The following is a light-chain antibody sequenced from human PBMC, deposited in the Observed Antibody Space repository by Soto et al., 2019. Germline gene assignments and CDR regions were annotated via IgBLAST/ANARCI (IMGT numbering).Light chain of an antibody. Sequence: EIVLTQSPATLALSPGERATLSYRASQSVSSYLAWYQQKPGQAPRHIIYDASNRATGIPARFSGSWSGTDCTLTISSLEPEDVAVYYCQQRSNWPITFGQGTRLEIK. CDR3: QQRSNWPIT. J-gene: IGKJ5*01. V-gene: IGKV3-11*01. CDR1: QSVSSY. CDR2: DAS.